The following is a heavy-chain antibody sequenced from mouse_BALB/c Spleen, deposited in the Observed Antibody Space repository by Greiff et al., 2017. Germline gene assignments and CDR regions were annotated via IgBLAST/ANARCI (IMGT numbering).Heavy chain of an antibody. V-gene: IGHV1-9*01. CDR2: IFPGSGCT. D-gene: IGHD1-1*02. CDR3: SREADAVAWYFDV. J-gene: IGHJ1*01. CDR1: GYTFSSYW. Sequence: VQLQQSGAELMKPGASVKMSCKASGYTFSSYWIEWVKQRPGHGLEWIGEIFPGSGCTNYNKKFKGKATLTADTSSNTAYMQLSSLTSEDSAVYYCSREADAVAWYFDVWGAGTTLTVSS.